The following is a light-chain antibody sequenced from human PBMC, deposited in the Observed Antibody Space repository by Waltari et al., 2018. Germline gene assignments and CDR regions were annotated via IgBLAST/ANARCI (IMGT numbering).Light chain of an antibody. CDR1: QGISNW. J-gene: IGKJ1*01. CDR3: QQQNSYPRT. V-gene: IGKV1-12*01. Sequence: DIQMTQSPSSLSASVGDRVTITCQASQGISNWLAWSQQKPWKSPKLLIYAAASLLSGVPSRFSGSGCGTEFTLTISSLQPEDFATYYCQQQNSYPRTFGQGTKVEIK. CDR2: AAA.